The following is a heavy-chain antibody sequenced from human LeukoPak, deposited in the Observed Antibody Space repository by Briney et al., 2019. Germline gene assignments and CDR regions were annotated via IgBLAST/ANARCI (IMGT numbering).Heavy chain of an antibody. J-gene: IGHJ4*02. Sequence: GGSLRLSCAASGFTFSSYSMNWVRQAPGKGLEWVSYISSSGSTIYYADSLKGRFTISRDNAKNSLYLQMNSLRVEDTAVYYCAKLAKYFFGSETFYFFEHWGQGTPVTASS. V-gene: IGHV3-48*04. CDR3: AKLAKYFFGSETFYFFEH. CDR1: GFTFSSYS. CDR2: ISSSGSTI. D-gene: IGHD3-10*01.